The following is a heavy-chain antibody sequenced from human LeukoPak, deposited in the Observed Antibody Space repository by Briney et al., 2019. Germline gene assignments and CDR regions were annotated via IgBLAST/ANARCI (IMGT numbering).Heavy chain of an antibody. J-gene: IGHJ4*02. CDR2: IYYSGST. D-gene: IGHD3-10*01. CDR3: ARESAGDYYGSGSGRD. V-gene: IGHV4-31*03. Sequence: SQTLSLTCTVSGGSISSGGYYWSWIRQHPGKGLEWIGYIYYSGSTYYNPSLKSRVTISVDTSKNQFSLKLSSVTAADTAVYYCARESAGDYYGSGSGRDWGQGTLVTVSS. CDR1: GGSISSGGYY.